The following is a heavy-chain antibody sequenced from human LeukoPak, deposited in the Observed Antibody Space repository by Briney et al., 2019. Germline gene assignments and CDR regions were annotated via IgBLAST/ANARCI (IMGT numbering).Heavy chain of an antibody. Sequence: GGSLRLSCAASGFTFSSYGMHWVRQAPGKGLEWVAFIRYDGSNKYYADSVKGRFTISRDNSKNTLYLQMNSLRAEDTAVYYCATKYYDSSGYPDAFDIWGQGTMVTVSS. CDR2: IRYDGSNK. V-gene: IGHV3-30*02. CDR1: GFTFSSYG. J-gene: IGHJ3*02. CDR3: ATKYYDSSGYPDAFDI. D-gene: IGHD3-22*01.